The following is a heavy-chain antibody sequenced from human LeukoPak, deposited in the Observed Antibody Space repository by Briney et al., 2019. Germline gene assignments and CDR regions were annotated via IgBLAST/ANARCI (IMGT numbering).Heavy chain of an antibody. V-gene: IGHV3-23*01. CDR3: AKDLSSGWPDAFDI. D-gene: IGHD6-19*01. J-gene: IGHJ3*02. CDR2: ISGSGHNT. Sequence: GGSLRLSCAASGFTFSNYGTNWVRQAPGKGLEWVSAISGSGHNTYYADSVKGRFTISRDNSKNTLYLQMNSLRAEDTAVYYCAKDLSSGWPDAFDIWGQGTMVTVSS. CDR1: GFTFSNYG.